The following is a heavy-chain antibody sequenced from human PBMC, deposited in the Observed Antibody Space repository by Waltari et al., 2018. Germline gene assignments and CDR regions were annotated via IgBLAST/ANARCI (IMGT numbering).Heavy chain of an antibody. CDR1: GYSFTDFD. J-gene: IGHJ6*03. V-gene: IGHV1-8*03. Sequence: QVQLVQSGAEVKKPGASVKVSCRASGYSFTDFDINWVRQAPGQGLEWMGWRSPHNGNSGDAPKFHGRVAISGDTAITTAYMELSSLTSDDTAVYYCARTTAARRTHYYYMDVWGEGTTVTISS. D-gene: IGHD6-6*01. CDR3: ARTTAARRTHYYYMDV. CDR2: RSPHNGNS.